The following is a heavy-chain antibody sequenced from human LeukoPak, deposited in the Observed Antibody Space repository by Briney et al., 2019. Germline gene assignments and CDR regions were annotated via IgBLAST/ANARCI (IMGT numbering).Heavy chain of an antibody. CDR1: GYTFTSYD. Sequence: GASVKVSCKASGYTFTSYDINWVRQATGQGLEWMGWMNPNSGNTGYAQKFQGRVTITRNTSISTAYMELSSLRSEDTAVYYCARGVAAAKDDAFDIWGQGTMVTVSS. J-gene: IGHJ3*02. D-gene: IGHD6-13*01. V-gene: IGHV1-8*03. CDR3: ARGVAAAKDDAFDI. CDR2: MNPNSGNT.